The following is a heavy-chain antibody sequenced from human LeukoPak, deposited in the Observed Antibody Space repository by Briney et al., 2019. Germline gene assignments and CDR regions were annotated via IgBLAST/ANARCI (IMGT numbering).Heavy chain of an antibody. V-gene: IGHV1-69*05. CDR2: IIPIFGTA. CDR1: GGAFSSYA. D-gene: IGHD6-13*01. CDR3: AREASSSWTQYYYYMDV. J-gene: IGHJ6*03. Sequence: SVKVSCKASGGAFSSYAISWVRQAPGQGLEWMGGIIPIFGTANYAQKFQGRVTITTDESTSTAYMELSSLRSEDTVVYYCAREASSSWTQYYYYMDVWGKGTTVTVSS.